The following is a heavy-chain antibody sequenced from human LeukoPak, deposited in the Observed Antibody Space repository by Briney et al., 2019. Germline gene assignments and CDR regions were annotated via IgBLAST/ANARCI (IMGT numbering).Heavy chain of an antibody. Sequence: QPGRSLRLSCAASGFTFSSYGMHWVRQAPGKGLEWVAVISYDGSNKYYADSVKGRFTISRDNSKNTLYLQMNSLRAEDTAVYYRAKQTMATMASYGMDVWGQGTTVTVSS. CDR2: ISYDGSNK. CDR3: AKQTMATMASYGMDV. J-gene: IGHJ6*02. D-gene: IGHD5-24*01. V-gene: IGHV3-30*18. CDR1: GFTFSSYG.